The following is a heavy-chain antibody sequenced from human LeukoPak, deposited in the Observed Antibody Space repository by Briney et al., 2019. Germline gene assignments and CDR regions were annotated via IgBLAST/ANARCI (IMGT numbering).Heavy chain of an antibody. CDR3: VRRYCSSASCRGGFDP. CDR2: MNPNSGNT. J-gene: IGHJ5*02. Sequence: ASVKVSCKASGYTFTYYDINWVRQATGQGLEWMGWMNPNSGNTGYAQKFQGRVTLTRNTSISTAYVELSSLRSEDTAVYYCVRRYCSSASCRGGFDPWGQGTLVTVSS. CDR1: GYTFTYYD. D-gene: IGHD2-2*01. V-gene: IGHV1-8*01.